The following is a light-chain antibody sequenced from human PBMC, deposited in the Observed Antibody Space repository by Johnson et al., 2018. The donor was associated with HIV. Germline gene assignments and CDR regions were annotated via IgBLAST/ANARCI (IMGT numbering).Light chain of an antibody. CDR2: DND. CDR1: SSNIGNNY. CDR3: ETWDSSLSGV. J-gene: IGLJ1*01. Sequence: QSVLTQPPSVSAAPGQKVTISCSGSSSNIGNNYVSWYQQLPGAAPKLLIFDNDKRPSGIPDRFSGSKSGTSATLGITGLQTGDEADYYCETWDSSLSGVFGTWTKVTDL. V-gene: IGLV1-51*01.